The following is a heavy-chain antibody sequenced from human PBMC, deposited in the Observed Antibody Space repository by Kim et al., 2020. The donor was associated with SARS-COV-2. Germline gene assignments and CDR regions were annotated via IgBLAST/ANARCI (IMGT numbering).Heavy chain of an antibody. Sequence: ASVKVSCKASGYTFTSYAMNWVRQAPGQGLEWMGWINTNTGNPTYAQGFTGRFVFSLDTSVSTAYLQISSLKAEDTAVYYCARDSRLLWFGELGVWFDPWGQGTLVTVSS. CDR1: GYTFTSYA. CDR3: ARDSRLLWFGELGVWFDP. J-gene: IGHJ5*02. CDR2: INTNTGNP. V-gene: IGHV7-4-1*02. D-gene: IGHD3-10*01.